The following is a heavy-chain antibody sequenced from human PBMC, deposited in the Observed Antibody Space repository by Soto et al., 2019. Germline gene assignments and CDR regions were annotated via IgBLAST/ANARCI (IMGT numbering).Heavy chain of an antibody. CDR3: ARGGDCSGGSCTPLEYYYYGMDV. D-gene: IGHD2-15*01. CDR2: IYYSGST. J-gene: IGHJ6*02. CDR1: GGSNSSSSYY. Sequence: QLQLQESGPGLVKPSETLSLTCTVSGGSNSSSSYYWGWIRQPPGKGLEWIGSIYYSGSTYYNPSLKSRVTISVDTSKNQFSLKLSSVTAADTAVYYCARGGDCSGGSCTPLEYYYYGMDVWGQGTTVTVSS. V-gene: IGHV4-39*01.